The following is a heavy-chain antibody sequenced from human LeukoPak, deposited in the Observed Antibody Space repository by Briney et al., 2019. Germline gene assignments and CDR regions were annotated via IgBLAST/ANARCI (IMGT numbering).Heavy chain of an antibody. V-gene: IGHV1-46*01. J-gene: IGHJ6*02. D-gene: IGHD2-2*02. Sequence: ASVKVSCKASGYTFTSYYMHWVRQAPGQGLEWMGIINPSGGSTSYAQKFQGRVTMTRDTSTSTVYMELSSLRSEDTAVYYCATIVVVPAAIPGDYYYYGMDVWGQGTTVTVSS. CDR3: ATIVVVPAAIPGDYYYYGMDV. CDR1: GYTFTSYY. CDR2: INPSGGST.